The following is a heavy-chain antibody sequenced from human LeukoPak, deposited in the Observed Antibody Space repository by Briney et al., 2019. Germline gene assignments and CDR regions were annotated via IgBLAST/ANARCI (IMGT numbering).Heavy chain of an antibody. J-gene: IGHJ3*02. CDR2: IIPIFGTA. Sequence: SVKVSCKASGGTFSSYAISWVRQAPGQGLEWMGGIIPIFGTANYAQKFQGRVTITADESTSTAYMELSSLRSEDTAVYYCARFFRDSSSLDAFDIWGQGTMVTVSS. D-gene: IGHD6-13*01. CDR1: GGTFSSYA. V-gene: IGHV1-69*13. CDR3: ARFFRDSSSLDAFDI.